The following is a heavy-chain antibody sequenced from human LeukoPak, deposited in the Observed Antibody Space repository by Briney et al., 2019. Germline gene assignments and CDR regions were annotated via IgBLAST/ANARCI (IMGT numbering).Heavy chain of an antibody. J-gene: IGHJ5*01. V-gene: IGHV1-2*02. CDR1: GYTFTGYY. CDR3: ARDPVDIVATRSWFDS. Sequence: ASVKVSCKASGYTFTGYYMHWVRQAPGQGLEWMGWINPNSGGTNYAQKFQGRVTMTRDTSISTAYMELSRLRSDDTAVYYCARDPVDIVATRSWFDSWGQGTLVTVSS. CDR2: INPNSGGT. D-gene: IGHD5-12*01.